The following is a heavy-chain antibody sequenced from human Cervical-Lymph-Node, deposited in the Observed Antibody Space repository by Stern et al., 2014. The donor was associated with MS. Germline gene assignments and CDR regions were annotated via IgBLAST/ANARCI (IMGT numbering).Heavy chain of an antibody. CDR3: AKDLVLRFLEWFA. D-gene: IGHD3-3*01. J-gene: IGHJ5*02. CDR2: MSGSGDT. CDR1: GVTITNYA. Sequence: VQLVESGGGLVQPGGSLRLSCAASGVTITNYAMGWVRQAPGTGLEWVSGMSGSGDTYYADSVRGRFTISRDNSKNALYLQMNSLRAEDTAVYYCAKDLVLRFLEWFAWGQGALVTVSS. V-gene: IGHV3-23*04.